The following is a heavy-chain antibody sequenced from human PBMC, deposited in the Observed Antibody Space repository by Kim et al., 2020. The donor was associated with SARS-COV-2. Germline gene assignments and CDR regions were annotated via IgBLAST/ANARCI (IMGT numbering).Heavy chain of an antibody. V-gene: IGHV3-23*01. CDR3: AKVKEAAGYYYYYNMDV. J-gene: IGHJ6*02. D-gene: IGHD6-13*01. Sequence: VKGRFTISRDNSKNTLYQQVTSLRAEDTALYYCAKVKEAAGYYYYYNMDVWGQGTTVTVSS.